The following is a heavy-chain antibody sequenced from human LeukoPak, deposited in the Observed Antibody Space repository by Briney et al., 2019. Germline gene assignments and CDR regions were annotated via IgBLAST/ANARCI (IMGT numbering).Heavy chain of an antibody. V-gene: IGHV3-21*01. J-gene: IGHJ3*02. CDR2: ISSSSSYI. CDR3: ARDYSSGWYGLGAFDI. Sequence: KPGGSLRLSCAASGFTFSSYSMDWVRQAPGKGREWVSSISSSSSYIYYADSVKGRFTISRDNAKNSLYLQMNSLRAEDTAVYYCARDYSSGWYGLGAFDIWGQGTMVTVSS. CDR1: GFTFSSYS. D-gene: IGHD6-19*01.